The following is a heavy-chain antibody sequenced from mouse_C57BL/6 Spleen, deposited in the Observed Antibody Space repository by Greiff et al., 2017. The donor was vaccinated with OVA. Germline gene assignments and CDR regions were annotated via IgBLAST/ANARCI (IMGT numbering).Heavy chain of an antibody. J-gene: IGHJ4*01. CDR3: ARGAQLLMDY. CDR2: IDPSDSYT. V-gene: IGHV1-50*01. Sequence: QVQLKESGAELVKPGASVKLSCKASGYTFTSYWMQWVKQRPGQGLEWIGEIDPSDSYTNYNQKFKGKATLTVDTSSSTAYMQLSSLTSEDSAVYYCARGAQLLMDYWGQGTSVTVSS. CDR1: GYTFTSYW. D-gene: IGHD4-1*02.